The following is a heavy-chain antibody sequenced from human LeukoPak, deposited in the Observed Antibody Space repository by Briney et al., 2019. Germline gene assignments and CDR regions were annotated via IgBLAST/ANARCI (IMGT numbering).Heavy chain of an antibody. J-gene: IGHJ4*02. V-gene: IGHV4-30-2*01. CDR2: IYHSGST. CDR1: GGSISSGGYS. CDR3: ARSVAAAGKIDY. D-gene: IGHD6-13*01. Sequence: SQTLSLTCAVSGGSISSGGYSWRWIRQPPGKGLEWIGYIYHSGSTYYNPSLKSRVTISVDRSKNQFSLKLSSVTAADTAVYYCARSVAAAGKIDYWGQGTLVTVSS.